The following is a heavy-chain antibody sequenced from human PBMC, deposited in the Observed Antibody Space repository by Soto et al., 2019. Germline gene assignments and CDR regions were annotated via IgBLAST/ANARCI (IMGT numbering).Heavy chain of an antibody. Sequence: SETLSLTCSVSGGSIKNYYWNWIRQAPGKGLEWIGYIYYSGSTNYHPSLKSRVTISVDTSKNQFSLKLTSVTAADTAVYYCARDREVWLRGWGFDTWGQGALVTVS. CDR2: IYYSGST. D-gene: IGHD2-21*01. V-gene: IGHV4-59*01. J-gene: IGHJ5*02. CDR1: GGSIKNYY. CDR3: ARDREVWLRGWGFDT.